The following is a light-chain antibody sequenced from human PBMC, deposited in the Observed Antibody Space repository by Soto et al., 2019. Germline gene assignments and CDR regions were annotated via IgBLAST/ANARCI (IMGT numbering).Light chain of an antibody. CDR3: QQYGSSRGST. Sequence: EIVMTQSPATLSVSPGERATLSCRASQSVSIDLAWYQQTPGQAPRLLIYGASTRATGIPVRFSGSASGTDFTLTISRLEPEDSAVYYCQQYGSSRGSTFGQGTRLEIK. CDR2: GAS. CDR1: QSVSID. J-gene: IGKJ5*01. V-gene: IGKV3-20*01.